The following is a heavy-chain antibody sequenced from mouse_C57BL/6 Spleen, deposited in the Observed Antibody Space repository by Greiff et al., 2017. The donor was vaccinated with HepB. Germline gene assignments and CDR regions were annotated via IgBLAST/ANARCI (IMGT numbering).Heavy chain of an antibody. J-gene: IGHJ3*01. CDR3: ARDYYGSSWEFAY. D-gene: IGHD1-1*01. CDR1: GYTFTDYN. CDR2: INPNNGGT. V-gene: IGHV1-18*01. Sequence: DVQLQESGPELVKPGASVKIPCKASGYTFTDYNMDWVKQSHGKSLEWIGDINPNNGGTIYNQKFKGKATLTVDKSSSTAYMELRSLTSEDTAVYYCARDYYGSSWEFAYWGQGTLVTVSA.